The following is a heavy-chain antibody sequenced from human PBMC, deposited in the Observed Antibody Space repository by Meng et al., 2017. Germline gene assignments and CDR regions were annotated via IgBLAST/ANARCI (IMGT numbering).Heavy chain of an antibody. Sequence: QIQLQQSGPGLLKPSQTLSLIWATSGDSVSSNSAAWNWIRQSPSRGLEWLGRAYYRSKWYHDYAESVKSRISIDPDTSKNQFSLQLRSVTPEDSAVYYCARGSYSFDSWGQRTLVTVSS. CDR1: GDSVSSNSAA. J-gene: IGHJ4*02. CDR2: AYYRSKWYH. V-gene: IGHV6-1*01. D-gene: IGHD1-26*01. CDR3: ARGSYSFDS.